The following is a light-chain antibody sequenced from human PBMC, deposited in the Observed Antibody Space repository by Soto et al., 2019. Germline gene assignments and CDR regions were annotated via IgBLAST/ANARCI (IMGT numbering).Light chain of an antibody. CDR2: GAS. CDR1: QGISTN. Sequence: EIVMTQSPATLSVSPGERATLSCWATQGISTNLAWYQQKPGQAPRLLIYGASTRATGVPGRFSGSGSGTDFTLTISRLEPEDFAVFFCQQYGTSEIIFGQGTRLEIK. J-gene: IGKJ5*01. V-gene: IGKV3-15*01. CDR3: QQYGTSEII.